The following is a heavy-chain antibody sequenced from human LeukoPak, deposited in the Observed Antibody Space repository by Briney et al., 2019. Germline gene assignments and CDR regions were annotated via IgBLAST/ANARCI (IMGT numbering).Heavy chain of an antibody. D-gene: IGHD1-26*01. Sequence: SETLSLTCGVYGGSFSGYFWSWIRQTPGTGLEWIGDINHGGTTNYNPPLKSRVTISVDTSKNHYSLKMNSVTAADTAIYYCARGGNYWPQWWFDPWGRGTLVSVSS. J-gene: IGHJ5*02. V-gene: IGHV4-34*01. CDR3: ARGGNYWPQWWFDP. CDR1: GGSFSGYF. CDR2: INHGGTT.